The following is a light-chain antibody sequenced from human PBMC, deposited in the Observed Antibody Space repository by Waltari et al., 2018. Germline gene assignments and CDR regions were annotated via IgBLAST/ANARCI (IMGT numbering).Light chain of an antibody. CDR3: QKYGSLPAT. CDR2: DAS. Sequence: DIMLPQSPGTLSLSPGERAPLSCRASQSISKYLAWYQQKPGQAPRLLIYDASIRATGIPDRFSGSGYGTDFSLTISRLEPEDYAVYYCQKYGSLPATFGRGTKVEIK. J-gene: IGKJ1*01. CDR1: QSISKY. V-gene: IGKV3-20*01.